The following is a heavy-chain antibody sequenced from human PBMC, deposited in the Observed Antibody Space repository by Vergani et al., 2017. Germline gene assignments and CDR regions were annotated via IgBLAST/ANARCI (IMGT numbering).Heavy chain of an antibody. Sequence: QVQLVQSGAEVKKPGASVKVSCKASGYTFTSYAMHWVRQAPGQRLEWMGWTNAGNGNTKYSQKFQGRVTITRDTSASRADMELSSLRSEDTAVYYGGRVSFVVVPASMDYWGQGTLVTVAS. CDR2: TNAGNGNT. V-gene: IGHV1-3*01. CDR3: GRVSFVVVPASMDY. J-gene: IGHJ4*02. D-gene: IGHD2-2*01. CDR1: GYTFTSYA.